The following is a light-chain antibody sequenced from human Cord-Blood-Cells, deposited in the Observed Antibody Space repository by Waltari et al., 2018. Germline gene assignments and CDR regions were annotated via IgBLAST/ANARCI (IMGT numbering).Light chain of an antibody. V-gene: IGLV2-8*01. CDR3: SSYAGSNNWV. Sequence: QSALTQPPSASGSPGQSVTISCTGTSSDVGGYNYVSWYQQHPGKAPNLMIYEVSTRPSGVPDRFSGSKSGNTASLTVSGLQAEDEADYYCSSYAGSNNWVFGGGTKLTVL. J-gene: IGLJ3*02. CDR2: EVS. CDR1: SSDVGGYNY.